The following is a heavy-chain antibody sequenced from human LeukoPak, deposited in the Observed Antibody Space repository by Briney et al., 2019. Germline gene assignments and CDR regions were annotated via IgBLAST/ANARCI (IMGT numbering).Heavy chain of an antibody. CDR1: GDTFSSYA. CDR3: ARDRKPYYYDSSGYYGFDY. Sequence: ASVKVSCKASGDTFSSYAISWVRQAPGQGLEWMGRIIPIFGTANYAQKFQGRVTITTDESTSTAYMELSSLRSEDTAVYYCARDRKPYYYDSSGYYGFDYWGQGTLVTVSS. CDR2: IIPIFGTA. J-gene: IGHJ4*02. D-gene: IGHD3-22*01. V-gene: IGHV1-69*05.